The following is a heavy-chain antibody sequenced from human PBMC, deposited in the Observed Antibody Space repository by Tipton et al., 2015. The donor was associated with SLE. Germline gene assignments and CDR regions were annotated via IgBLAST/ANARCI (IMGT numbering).Heavy chain of an antibody. J-gene: IGHJ4*02. CDR3: ARDSGVGSYFSESRFDY. D-gene: IGHD3-10*01. V-gene: IGHV3-53*04. Sequence: QLVQSGGGLVQPGGSLRLSCAASGFSVSSNFMTWIRQAPGKGLEYVSVIYTGGSTYYADAVKGRFTISRDNSKNTLYLQMNSLRVEDTAVYYCARDSGVGSYFSESRFDYWGQGNLVTVSS. CDR2: IYTGGST. CDR1: GFSVSSNF.